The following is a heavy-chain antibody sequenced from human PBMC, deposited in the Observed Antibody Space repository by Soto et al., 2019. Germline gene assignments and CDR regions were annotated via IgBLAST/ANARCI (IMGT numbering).Heavy chain of an antibody. CDR1: GGSFSSDGNS. Sequence: SETLSLTCAVSGGSFSSDGNSWSWIRQPPGKGLEWIGYIYHSGSTYYNPSLKSRVTISVDMSEDQFSLSLSSVTAADTAVYYCARQRTAPGAFDIWGQGTMVTVS. V-gene: IGHV4-30-2*01. CDR3: ARQRTAPGAFDI. D-gene: IGHD5-18*01. CDR2: IYHSGST. J-gene: IGHJ3*02.